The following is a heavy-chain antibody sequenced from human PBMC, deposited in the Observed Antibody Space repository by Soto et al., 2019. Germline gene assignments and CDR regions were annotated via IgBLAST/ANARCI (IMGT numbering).Heavy chain of an antibody. J-gene: IGHJ6*03. CDR2: ISSSSSYI. Sequence: GGSLRLSCAASGFTFSSYSMNWVRQAPGKGLEWVSSISSSSSYIYYADSVKGRFTISRDNAKNSLYLQMNSLRAEDTAVYYCARDGRDIVVVVAAAFGVPYYMDVWGKGTTVTVSS. CDR3: ARDGRDIVVVVAAAFGVPYYMDV. V-gene: IGHV3-21*01. D-gene: IGHD2-15*01. CDR1: GFTFSSYS.